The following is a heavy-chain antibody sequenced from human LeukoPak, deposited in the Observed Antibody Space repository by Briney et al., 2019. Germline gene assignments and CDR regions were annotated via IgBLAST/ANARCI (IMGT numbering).Heavy chain of an antibody. Sequence: PGGSLRLSCAAPGFTFSSYGMSWVRQAPGKGLEWVSAISGSGGSTYYADSVKGRFTISRDNSKNTAYLQMSSLKTEDTAVYYCYGRVEVTAVAGTEPWGQGTLVTVSS. J-gene: IGHJ5*02. CDR3: YGRVEVTAVAGTEP. V-gene: IGHV3-23*01. CDR1: GFTFSSYG. D-gene: IGHD6-19*01. CDR2: ISGSGGST.